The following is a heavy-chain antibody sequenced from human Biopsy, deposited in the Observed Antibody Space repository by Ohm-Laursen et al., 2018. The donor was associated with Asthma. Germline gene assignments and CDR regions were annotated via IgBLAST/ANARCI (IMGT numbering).Heavy chain of an antibody. Sequence: SLRLSCTASGFVFSQCGMHWVRQGPGRGLEWVALVSSDGHNKYYEDSVKGRFTISRDNSRNRLYLQINSLTVEDSAVYFCARQSGQEYGDSIPFDTWGQGTKVAVSS. CDR1: GFVFSQCG. CDR2: VSSDGHNK. CDR3: ARQSGQEYGDSIPFDT. J-gene: IGHJ3*02. V-gene: IGHV3-30*03. D-gene: IGHD3-22*01.